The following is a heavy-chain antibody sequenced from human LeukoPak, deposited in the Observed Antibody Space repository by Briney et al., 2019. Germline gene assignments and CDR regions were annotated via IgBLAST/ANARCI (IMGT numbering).Heavy chain of an antibody. J-gene: IGHJ4*02. V-gene: IGHV4-59*01. CDR2: IHYIGRT. Sequence: SETLSLTCIVSGASISTDYWTWIRQSPGKGLEWIGCIHYIGRTHYNPSLKSRVTISVFTSKSQFSLTLISVTAADTAVYYCARLIGLGEVSPYFDSWGQGRLVTVSS. CDR1: GASISTDY. D-gene: IGHD3-16*02. CDR3: ARLIGLGEVSPYFDS.